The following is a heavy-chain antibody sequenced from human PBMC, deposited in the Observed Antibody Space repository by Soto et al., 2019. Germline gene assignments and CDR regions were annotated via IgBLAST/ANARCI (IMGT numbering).Heavy chain of an antibody. J-gene: IGHJ5*02. D-gene: IGHD3-16*01. CDR3: ARVGGINWFDP. Sequence: QGQPPESGPGLVKPSQTLSLTCTVSGGSISRGGYYWIWVLQHPGKGLEWIGSIYYSGRTYYNPSLKSRVTISLDTSKNQFSLKLSSVTAADTAVYYCARVGGINWFDPWGEGTLCNVAS. CDR2: IYYSGRT. V-gene: IGHV4-31*03. CDR1: GGSISRGGYY.